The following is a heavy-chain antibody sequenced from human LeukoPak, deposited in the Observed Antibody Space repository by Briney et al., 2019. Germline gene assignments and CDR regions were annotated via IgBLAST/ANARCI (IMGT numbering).Heavy chain of an antibody. D-gene: IGHD3-22*01. J-gene: IGHJ3*02. CDR3: ARAPQHLRVQRVVVITPGAFDI. V-gene: IGHV3-23*01. CDR1: GFTFSSYG. CDR2: ISGSGGST. Sequence: PGGTLRLSCAASGFTFSSYGMSWVRQAPGEGLEWVSAISGSGGSTYYADSVKGRFTISRDNAKNSLYLQMNSLRAEDTAVYYCARAPQHLRVQRVVVITPGAFDIWGQGTMVTVSS.